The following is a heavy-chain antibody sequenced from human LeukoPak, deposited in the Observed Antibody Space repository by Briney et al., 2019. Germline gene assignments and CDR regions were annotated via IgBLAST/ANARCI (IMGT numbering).Heavy chain of an antibody. J-gene: IGHJ4*02. CDR3: AKGVVVAPDVTPFDY. D-gene: IGHD2-2*01. CDR2: IKQDGSEK. CDR1: GFTFSSYW. V-gene: IGHV3-7*03. Sequence: QPGGSLRLSCAASGFTFSSYWMSWVRQAPGKGLEWVANIKQDGSEKYYVDSVKGRFTISRDNSKNTLYLQMNSLRAEDTAVYYCAKGVVVAPDVTPFDYWGQGTLVTVSS.